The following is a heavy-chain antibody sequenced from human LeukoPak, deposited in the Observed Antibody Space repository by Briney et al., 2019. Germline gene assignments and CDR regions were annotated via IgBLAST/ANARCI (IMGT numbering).Heavy chain of an antibody. Sequence: PGGSLRLSCAASGFTFSTYAMTWVRQAPGKGLEWVSVIRRGGGSTYYADSVKGRFTISRDNSKNTLYLQMNSLKAEDTARYYCAKDLYGDYGGIDYWGQGTLVTVSS. CDR1: GFTFSTYA. D-gene: IGHD4-17*01. CDR2: IRRGGGST. J-gene: IGHJ4*02. V-gene: IGHV3-23*01. CDR3: AKDLYGDYGGIDY.